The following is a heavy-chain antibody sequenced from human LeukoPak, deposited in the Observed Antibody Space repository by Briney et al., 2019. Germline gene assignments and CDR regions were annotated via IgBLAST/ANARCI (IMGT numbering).Heavy chain of an antibody. J-gene: IGHJ3*02. Sequence: GASVKVSCKASGGTFSSYAISWVRQAPGQGLEWMGGIIPIFGTANYAQKFQGRVTITADESMSTAYMELSSLRSEDTAVYYCARDRGYSYGDSDAFDIWGQGTMVTVSS. D-gene: IGHD5-18*01. CDR3: ARDRGYSYGDSDAFDI. V-gene: IGHV1-69*13. CDR1: GGTFSSYA. CDR2: IIPIFGTA.